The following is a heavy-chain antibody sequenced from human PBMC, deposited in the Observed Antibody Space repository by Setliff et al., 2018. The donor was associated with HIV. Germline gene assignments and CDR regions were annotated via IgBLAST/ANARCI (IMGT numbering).Heavy chain of an antibody. Sequence: SETLSLTCTVSGGSFNNYHWSWIRQPAGKGLEWIGRIYDSGATNYKPSLKSRVTMSIDKSRNQFSLRVTSVTAADTAVYFCARDRHSSGLGSYGPWGPGILVTVSS. CDR3: ARDRHSSGLGSYGP. D-gene: IGHD3-10*01. V-gene: IGHV4-4*07. CDR2: IYDSGAT. CDR1: GGSFNNYH. J-gene: IGHJ5*02.